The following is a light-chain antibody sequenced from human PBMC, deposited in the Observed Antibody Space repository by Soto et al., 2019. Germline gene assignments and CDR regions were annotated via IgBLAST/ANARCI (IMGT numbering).Light chain of an antibody. V-gene: IGKV3-20*01. CDR2: GAS. CDR3: QQYGSSPTWT. Sequence: SVLTQSPGTLSLSPGERSTLSCRASQSVSSNYLAWYQQKPGQPPRLLIYGASTRATGIPDRFSGSGSGTEFTLTLSRMEPEDSAVYYCQQYGSSPTWTFGQGTKVDIK. J-gene: IGKJ1*01. CDR1: QSVSSNY.